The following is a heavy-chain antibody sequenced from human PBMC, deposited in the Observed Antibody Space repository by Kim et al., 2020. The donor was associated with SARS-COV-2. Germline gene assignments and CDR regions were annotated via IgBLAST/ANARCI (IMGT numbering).Heavy chain of an antibody. CDR2: IKQDGSEK. Sequence: GGSLRLSCAASGFTFSSYWMSWVRQAPGKGLEWVANIKQDGSEKYYVDSVKGRFTISRDNAKNSLYLQMNSLRAEDTAVYYCARGWVDDILTGYYFDYWGQGTLVTVSS. J-gene: IGHJ4*02. CDR1: GFTFSSYW. CDR3: ARGWVDDILTGYYFDY. D-gene: IGHD3-9*01. V-gene: IGHV3-7*01.